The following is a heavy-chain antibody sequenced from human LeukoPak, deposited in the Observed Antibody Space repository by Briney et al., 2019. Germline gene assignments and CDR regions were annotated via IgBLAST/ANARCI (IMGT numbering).Heavy chain of an antibody. Sequence: PSETLSLTCAVYGGSFSGYYWSWIRQPAGKGLEWIGRIYTSGSTNYNPSLKSRVTMSVDTSKNQFSLKLSSVTAADTAVYYCARDGKVGYYDSSGYPDYWGQGTLVTVSS. CDR3: ARDGKVGYYDSSGYPDY. J-gene: IGHJ4*02. V-gene: IGHV4-4*07. CDR2: IYTSGST. D-gene: IGHD3-22*01. CDR1: GGSFSGYY.